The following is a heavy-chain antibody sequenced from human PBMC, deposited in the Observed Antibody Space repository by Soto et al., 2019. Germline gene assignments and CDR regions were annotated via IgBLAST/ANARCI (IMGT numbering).Heavy chain of an antibody. CDR1: GYTFSSSA. CDR2: ISSSGVT. D-gene: IGHD4-4*01. CDR3: ARDHGGYRTFDY. V-gene: IGHV1-18*04. J-gene: IGHJ4*02. Sequence: QVRLEQSAPEVKKPEASVKVSCKASGYTFSSSAISWVRQAPGQGPEWMGWISSSGVTNYAQNFQGRVTLTVDSSTPTAYMEVRSLSSADTAIYYCARDHGGYRTFDYWGQGTLVTVSS.